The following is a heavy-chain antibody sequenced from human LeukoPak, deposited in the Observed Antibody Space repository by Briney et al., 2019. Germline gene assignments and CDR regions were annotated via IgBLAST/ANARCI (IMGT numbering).Heavy chain of an antibody. CDR3: ALRGY. CDR1: GGSLNSYY. Sequence: PSETLSLTCAVSGGSLNSYYWSWIRQSPGKGLEWIVEVNHRGNTNYNPSLKGRVTMSVDTSKNQLSLKLTSVTAADTAVYYCALRGYWGQGTLVTVSS. CDR2: VNHRGNT. V-gene: IGHV4-34*01. J-gene: IGHJ4*02.